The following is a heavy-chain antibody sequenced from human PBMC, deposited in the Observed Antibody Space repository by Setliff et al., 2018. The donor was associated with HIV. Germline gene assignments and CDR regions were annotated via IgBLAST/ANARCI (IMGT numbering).Heavy chain of an antibody. Sequence: GGSLRLSCAGSGFTFSRYNMNWVRLSPGGGLEWFSLISGDGSVITYAESVKGRFTITRDNAKNSLFLLMNSLRADYAAVYYCAGVVGDCSGGSCYSYYFDYWGQGTLVTVSS. J-gene: IGHJ4*02. CDR1: GFTFSRYN. V-gene: IGHV3-48*01. CDR2: ISGDGSVI. D-gene: IGHD2-15*01. CDR3: AGVVGDCSGGSCYSYYFDY.